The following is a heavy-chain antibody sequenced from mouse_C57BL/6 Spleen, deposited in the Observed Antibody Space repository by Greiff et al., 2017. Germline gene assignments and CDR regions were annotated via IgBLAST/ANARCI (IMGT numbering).Heavy chain of an antibody. CDR2: IYPRSGNT. CDR3: ARRVFYYGSSYGYFDV. Sequence: VKLVESGADLARPGASVKLSCKASGYTFTSYGISWVKQRTGQGLEWIGEIYPRSGNTYYNEKFKGKATLTADKSSSTAYMELRSLTSEDSAVYFCARRVFYYGSSYGYFDVWGTGTTVTVSS. D-gene: IGHD1-1*01. V-gene: IGHV1-81*01. CDR1: GYTFTSYG. J-gene: IGHJ1*03.